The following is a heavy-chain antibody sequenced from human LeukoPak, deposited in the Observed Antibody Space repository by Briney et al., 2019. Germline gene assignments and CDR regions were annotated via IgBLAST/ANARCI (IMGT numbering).Heavy chain of an antibody. V-gene: IGHV3-33*06. J-gene: IGHJ4*02. CDR2: IWYDGSNK. Sequence: PGRSLRLSCAASGFTFSSYGMHWVRQAPGKGLEWVAVIWYDGSNKYYADSVKGRFTISRDNSKNTLYLQMNSLRAEDTAVYYCAKDRGLRFLEWLPKYWGQGTLATVSS. D-gene: IGHD3-3*01. CDR3: AKDRGLRFLEWLPKY. CDR1: GFTFSSYG.